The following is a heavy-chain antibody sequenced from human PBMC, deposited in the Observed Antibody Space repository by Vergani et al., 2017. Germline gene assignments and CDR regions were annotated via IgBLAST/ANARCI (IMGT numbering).Heavy chain of an antibody. CDR1: GYSISSGYY. D-gene: IGHD3-22*01. J-gene: IGHJ4*02. Sequence: QVQLQESGPGLVKPSETLSLTCAVSGYSISSGYYWGWIRQPPGKGLEWIGSIYHSGSTYYNPSLKSRVTISVDTSKNQFSLKLSSVTAADTAVYYCARLSPDYSDSSGREGDYFDYWGQGTLVTVSS. V-gene: IGHV4-38-2*01. CDR2: IYHSGST. CDR3: ARLSPDYSDSSGREGDYFDY.